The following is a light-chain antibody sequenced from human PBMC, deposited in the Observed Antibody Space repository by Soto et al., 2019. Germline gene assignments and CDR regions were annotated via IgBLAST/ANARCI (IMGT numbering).Light chain of an antibody. CDR1: SSDAGAYNS. J-gene: IGLJ1*01. CDR2: EGS. Sequence: QSALTQPASVSGSPGQSITISCIGTSSDAGAYNSVPWYQQLPGRAPKLMIYEGSKRPSGISNRFSGSKSGNTASLTISGLQAEDEADYYCCSFTSITTYVFGTGTKVTVL. CDR3: CSFTSITTYV. V-gene: IGLV2-14*01.